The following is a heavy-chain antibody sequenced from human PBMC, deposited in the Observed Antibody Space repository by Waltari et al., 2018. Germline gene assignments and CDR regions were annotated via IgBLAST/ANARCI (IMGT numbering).Heavy chain of an antibody. D-gene: IGHD2-15*01. V-gene: IGHV4-28*02. CDR1: GYSISSSNW. J-gene: IGHJ1*01. Sequence: QVQLQESGPGLVKPSQTLSLTCAVSGYSISSSNWWGWIRQPPGKGLEWIGYIYYSGSIYYNPSLKSRVTMSVDTSKNQFSLKLSSVTAVDTAVYYCASVYCSGGSCYPEYFEHWGQGTLVTVSS. CDR2: IYYSGSI. CDR3: ASVYCSGGSCYPEYFEH.